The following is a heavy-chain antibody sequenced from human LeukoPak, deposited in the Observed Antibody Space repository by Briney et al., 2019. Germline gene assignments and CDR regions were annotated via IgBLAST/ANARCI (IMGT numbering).Heavy chain of an antibody. CDR1: GFTFSSYW. J-gene: IGHJ6*03. D-gene: IGHD5-18*01. CDR2: IKQDGNEK. V-gene: IGHV3-7*01. CDR3: ASAGAVVTHYYYYYMDV. Sequence: PGGSLRLSCAASGFTFSSYWMSWVRQAPGKGLEWVAHIKQDGNEKYYVDSVKGRFTISRDNAKNSLYLQMNSLRAEDTAVYYCASAGAVVTHYYYYYMDVWGKGTTVTVSS.